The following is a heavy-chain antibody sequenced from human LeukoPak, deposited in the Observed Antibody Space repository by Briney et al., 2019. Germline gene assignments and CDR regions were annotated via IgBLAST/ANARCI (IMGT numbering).Heavy chain of an antibody. CDR2: INHSGST. J-gene: IGHJ3*02. D-gene: IGHD1-26*01. CDR3: ARRPSLARGVGATRAFDI. Sequence: SETLSLTCTISGGSINRYYWSWIRQPPGKGLEWIGEINHSGSTNYNPSLKSRVTISVDTSKNQFSLKLSSVTAADTAVYYCARRPSLARGVGATRAFDIWGQGTMVTVSS. V-gene: IGHV4-34*01. CDR1: GGSINRYY.